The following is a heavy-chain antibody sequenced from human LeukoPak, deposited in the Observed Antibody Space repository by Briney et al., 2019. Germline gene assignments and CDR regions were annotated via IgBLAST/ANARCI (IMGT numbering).Heavy chain of an antibody. D-gene: IGHD5-18*01. CDR3: AREDGTSMDNAFDI. CDR2: IYYSGST. Sequence: SETLSLTCTVSGGSISSSSYYWGWIRQPPGKGPEWIGSIYYSGSTYYNPSLKSRVTISEDPSKNQFSLKLSSVTAADTAVYYCAREDGTSMDNAFDIWGQGTMVTVSS. J-gene: IGHJ3*02. V-gene: IGHV4-39*07. CDR1: GGSISSSSYY.